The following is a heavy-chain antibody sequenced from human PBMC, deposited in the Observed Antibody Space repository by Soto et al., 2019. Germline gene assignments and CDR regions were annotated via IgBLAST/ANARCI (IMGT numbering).Heavy chain of an antibody. CDR3: ASQGDYYYYGMDV. CDR1: GDSVSSNSAA. J-gene: IGHJ6*02. CDR2: TYYRSKWYN. Sequence: SQTLSLTCAISGDSVSSNSAAWNWIRQPPSRGLEWLGRTYYRSKWYNDYAVSVKSRITINPDTSKNQFSLQLNSVTPEDTAVYYCASQGDYYYYGMDVWGQGTTVTVSS. V-gene: IGHV6-1*01.